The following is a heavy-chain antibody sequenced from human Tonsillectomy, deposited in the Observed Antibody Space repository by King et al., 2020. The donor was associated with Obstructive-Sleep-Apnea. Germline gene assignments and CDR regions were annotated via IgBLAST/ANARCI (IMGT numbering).Heavy chain of an antibody. CDR1: GGSISSSIYY. CDR2: IYYSGST. J-gene: IGHJ4*02. D-gene: IGHD3-10*01. Sequence: QLQESGPGLVKPSETLSLTCTVSGGSISSSIYYWGWIRQPPGKGLEWIGSIYYSGSTYYNPSLKSRVTISVDTSKNQFSLKLSSVTAADTAVYYCARDLADYGSGSYYLTFHFDYWGQGTLVTVSS. CDR3: ARDLADYGSGSYYLTFHFDY. V-gene: IGHV4-39*07.